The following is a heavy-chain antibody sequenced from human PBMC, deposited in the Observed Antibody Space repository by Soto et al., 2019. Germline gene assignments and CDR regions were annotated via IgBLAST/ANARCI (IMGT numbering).Heavy chain of an antibody. CDR1: GGSVRSGIYY. CDR2: IYQIGTT. D-gene: IGHD3-22*01. J-gene: IGHJ4*02. Sequence: TSETLSLTCSVSGGSVRSGIYYWTWIRQPPGNGLEWIGYIYQIGTTNYNASLKSRVTISIDTSKNQFFLKLNSVTAADTAVYYCARDSSGRHDYWRQGNMVXV. CDR3: ARDSSGRHDY. V-gene: IGHV4-61*01.